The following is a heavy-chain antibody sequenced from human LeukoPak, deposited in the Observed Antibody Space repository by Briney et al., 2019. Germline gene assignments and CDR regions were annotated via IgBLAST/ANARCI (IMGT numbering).Heavy chain of an antibody. V-gene: IGHV3-66*01. CDR1: GFTVSSNY. D-gene: IGHD6-19*01. CDR3: ARDTTAVAGGREFYFDY. Sequence: TGGSLRLSCAASGFTVSSNYMSWVRQAPGKGLEWVSVIYSGGSTYYADSVKGRFTISRDNSKNTLYLQMNSLRAEDTAVYYCARDTTAVAGGREFYFDYWGQGTLVTVSS. J-gene: IGHJ4*02. CDR2: IYSGGST.